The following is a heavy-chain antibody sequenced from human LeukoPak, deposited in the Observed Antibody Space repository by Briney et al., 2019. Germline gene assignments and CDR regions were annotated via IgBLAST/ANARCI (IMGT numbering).Heavy chain of an antibody. D-gene: IGHD1-20*01. CDR1: GYSISSGYY. CDR2: IYHSGST. V-gene: IGHV4-38-2*02. J-gene: IGHJ6*03. Sequence: SETLSLTCTVSGYSISSGYYWGWIRQPPGKGLEWIGSIYHSGSTYYNPSLKSRVTISVDTSKNQFSLKLSSVTAADTAVYYWARDNWNRGYYYMDVWGKGTTVTVSS. CDR3: ARDNWNRGYYYMDV.